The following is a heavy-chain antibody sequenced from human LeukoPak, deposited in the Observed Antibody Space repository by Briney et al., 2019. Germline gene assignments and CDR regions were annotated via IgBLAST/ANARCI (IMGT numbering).Heavy chain of an antibody. V-gene: IGHV4-59*01. CDR1: GGSISSYY. CDR2: IYYSGST. J-gene: IGHJ4*02. Sequence: PSETLSLTCTGSGGSISSYYWSWIRQPPGKGLEWIGYIYYSGSTNYNPSLKSRVTISVDTSKNQFSLKLSSVTAADTAVYYCARDKTSYSSGWYVGYFDYWSQGTLVTVSS. D-gene: IGHD6-19*01. CDR3: ARDKTSYSSGWYVGYFDY.